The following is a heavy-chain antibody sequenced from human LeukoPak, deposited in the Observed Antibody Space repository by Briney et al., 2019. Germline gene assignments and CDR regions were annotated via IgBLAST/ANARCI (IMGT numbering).Heavy chain of an antibody. CDR1: GHTFTAYY. J-gene: IGHJ4*02. CDR3: GSYASGYNWLKV. D-gene: IGHD3-10*01. Sequence: ASVKVSCKASGHTFTAYYIHWVRQAPGRGLEWMGWIHPGTGDTNYAQKFQGRVTVSRDTSISTAYMELSRLRSDDTAVYYCGSYASGYNWLKVWGQGTPVTVSS. V-gene: IGHV1-2*02. CDR2: IHPGTGDT.